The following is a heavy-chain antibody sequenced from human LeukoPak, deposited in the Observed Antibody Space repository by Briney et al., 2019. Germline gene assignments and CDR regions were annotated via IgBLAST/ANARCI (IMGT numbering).Heavy chain of an antibody. V-gene: IGHV4-4*02. CDR3: ARVMGSGWTGFDY. Sequence: SETLSLTCAVSGGSISSSNWWSWVRQPPGKGLEWIGEIYHSGSTNYSPSLKSRVTISVDTSKNQFSLKLSSVTAADTAVYYCARVMGSGWTGFDYWGQGTLVTVSS. D-gene: IGHD6-19*01. CDR1: GGSISSSNW. J-gene: IGHJ4*02. CDR2: IYHSGST.